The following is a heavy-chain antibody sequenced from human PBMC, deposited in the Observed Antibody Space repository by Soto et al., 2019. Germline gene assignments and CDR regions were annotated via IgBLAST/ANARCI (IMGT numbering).Heavy chain of an antibody. CDR2: INHSGST. D-gene: IGHD2-2*01. V-gene: IGHV4-34*01. CDR1: GGSFSGYY. J-gene: IGHJ5*02. Sequence: QVQLQQWGAGLLKSSETLSLTCAVYGGSFSGYYWSWIRQPPGKGLEWIGEINHSGSTNYNPSLKSRVTISVDTSKNQFSLKLSSVTAADTAVYYCASASWGVVPAAMPTGFDPWGKGTLVTVSS. CDR3: ASASWGVVPAAMPTGFDP.